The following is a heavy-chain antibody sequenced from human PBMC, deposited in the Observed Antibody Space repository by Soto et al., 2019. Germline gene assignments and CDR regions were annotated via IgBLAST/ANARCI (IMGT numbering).Heavy chain of an antibody. CDR3: AKDLVGYDSSGPPFRPLGRPYYFDY. Sequence: PGGSLRLSCAASGFTFSSYAMSWVRQAPGKGLEWVSAISGSGGSTYYADSVKGRFTISRDNSKNTLYLQMNSLRAEDTAVYYCAKDLVGYDSSGPPFRPLGRPYYFDYWGQGTLVTVSS. CDR1: GFTFSSYA. V-gene: IGHV3-23*01. CDR2: ISGSGGST. J-gene: IGHJ4*02. D-gene: IGHD3-22*01.